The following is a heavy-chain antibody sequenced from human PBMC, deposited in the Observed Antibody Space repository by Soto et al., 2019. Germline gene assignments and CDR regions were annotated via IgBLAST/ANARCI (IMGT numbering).Heavy chain of an antibody. D-gene: IGHD3-16*01. J-gene: IGHJ6*02. V-gene: IGHV4-31*03. Sequence: QVQLQESGPGLVKPSQTLSLTCTVSGGSISGGGDYWSWIRQYPGKGLEWIGCIHYIGSTYYNPSLKSRISRSMDTSKNQFSLKVNSVPAADTAVYYCARAPFWGYGLDVWGQGTTVAVSS. CDR2: IHYIGST. CDR3: ARAPFWGYGLDV. CDR1: GGSISGGGDY.